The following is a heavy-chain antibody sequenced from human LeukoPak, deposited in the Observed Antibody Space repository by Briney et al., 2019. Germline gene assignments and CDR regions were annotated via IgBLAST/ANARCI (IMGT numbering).Heavy chain of an antibody. Sequence: ASVKVSCKASRYMFTAYYMHWGRQAPGQGLECMGWINPYSVGTNYAQKFQGRVTMTRDTSISTAYMELSRLRSDDTAVYYCARGLFGVVVVAATVTNDYWGQGTLVTVSS. V-gene: IGHV1-2*02. CDR1: RYMFTAYY. J-gene: IGHJ4*02. D-gene: IGHD2-15*01. CDR3: ARGLFGVVVVAATVTNDY. CDR2: INPYSVGT.